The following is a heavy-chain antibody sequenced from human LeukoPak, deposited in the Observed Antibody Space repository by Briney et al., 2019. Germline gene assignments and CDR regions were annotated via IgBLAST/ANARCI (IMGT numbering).Heavy chain of an antibody. Sequence: ASVKVSCKASGYTFTSYGISWVRQAPGQGLEWMGWISAYNGNTNYAQKPQGRVTMTTDTSTSTAYMELRSLRSDDTAVYYCARGGPSRYCSGGSCYSVYWGQGTLVTVSS. CDR3: ARGGPSRYCSGGSCYSVY. CDR2: ISAYNGNT. J-gene: IGHJ4*02. D-gene: IGHD2-15*01. CDR1: GYTFTSYG. V-gene: IGHV1-18*01.